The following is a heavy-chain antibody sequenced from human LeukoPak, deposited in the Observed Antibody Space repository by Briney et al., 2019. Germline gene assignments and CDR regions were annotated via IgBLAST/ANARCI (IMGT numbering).Heavy chain of an antibody. CDR2: INPNSGGT. CDR1: GYTFTGYY. Sequence: ASVKVSCKASGYTFTGYYMHWVRQAPGQGLEWMGWINPNSGGTNYAQKFQGRVTMTWDTSISTAYMELSRLRSDDTAVYYCARGRGGTVTTNLNWFDPWGQGTLVTVSS. D-gene: IGHD4-17*01. V-gene: IGHV1-2*02. J-gene: IGHJ5*02. CDR3: ARGRGGTVTTNLNWFDP.